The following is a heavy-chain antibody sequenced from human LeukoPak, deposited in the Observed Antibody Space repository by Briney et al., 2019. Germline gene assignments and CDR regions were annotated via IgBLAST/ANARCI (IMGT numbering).Heavy chain of an antibody. J-gene: IGHJ4*02. CDR1: GFTFSDYY. Sequence: GGSLRLSCAASGFTFSDYYMSWIRQAPGKGLEWVSYISSSGSTINYADSVKGRFTISRDNAKNSLYLQMNSLRAEDTAVYYCARAGYPYYYDSSGYYFFDYWGQGTLVTVSS. D-gene: IGHD3-22*01. V-gene: IGHV3-11*01. CDR3: ARAGYPYYYDSSGYYFFDY. CDR2: ISSSGSTI.